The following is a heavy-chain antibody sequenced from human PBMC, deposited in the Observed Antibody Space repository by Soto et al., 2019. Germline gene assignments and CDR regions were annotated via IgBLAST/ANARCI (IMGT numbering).Heavy chain of an antibody. V-gene: IGHV3-64*01. CDR1: GFTFSTYA. J-gene: IGHJ4*02. Sequence: GSLRLSCATSGFTFSTYAMHLVRQAPGKGLEYVSAISSNGRSTYYANSVKGRFTISRDNSKNTLYLQMDSLRAEDMAVYYCARDRCTNGVCYAPSDYWGQGTLVTVSS. CDR2: ISSNGRST. CDR3: ARDRCTNGVCYAPSDY. D-gene: IGHD2-8*01.